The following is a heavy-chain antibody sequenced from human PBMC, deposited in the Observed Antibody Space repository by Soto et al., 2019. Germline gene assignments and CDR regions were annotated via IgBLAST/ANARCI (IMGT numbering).Heavy chain of an antibody. Sequence: QVQLVQSGAEVKKPGASVKVSCKASGYTFTSYAMHWVRQAPGQRPEWMGWINAGNGNTKYSQKFQGRVTITRDTSASTAYMELGIRRSEDTAVYYCARDGPPWTSYGDYHDAFDIWGQGTMVTVSS. CDR3: ARDGPPWTSYGDYHDAFDI. J-gene: IGHJ3*02. CDR1: GYTFTSYA. V-gene: IGHV1-3*01. CDR2: INAGNGNT. D-gene: IGHD4-17*01.